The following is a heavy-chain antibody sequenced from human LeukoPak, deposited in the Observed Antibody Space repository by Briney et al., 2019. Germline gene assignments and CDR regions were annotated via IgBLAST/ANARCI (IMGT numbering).Heavy chain of an antibody. J-gene: IGHJ5*02. Sequence: GASVKVSCKASGGTFISYTISWVRQAPGQGLEWMGRIIPILGIANYAQKFQGRVTITADKSTSTAYMELSSLRSEDTAVYYCARDRGGSSSAFDPWGQGTLVTVSS. D-gene: IGHD6-6*01. CDR2: IIPILGIA. CDR1: GGTFISYT. V-gene: IGHV1-69*04. CDR3: ARDRGGSSSAFDP.